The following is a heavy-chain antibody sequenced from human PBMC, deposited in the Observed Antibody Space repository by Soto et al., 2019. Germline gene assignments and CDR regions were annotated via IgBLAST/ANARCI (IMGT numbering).Heavy chain of an antibody. Sequence: EVQLVESGGGLVQPGGSLRLSCEASGFIFSTHWMHWVRQVPGKGLDWVARIEDDGRRTDYADSVKGRFTISRDNAKSTLFLQLNSLRVEDTATDPCAKAEYTAALPGLWGRGTLVTVSS. CDR1: GFIFSTHW. J-gene: IGHJ4*02. V-gene: IGHV3-74*01. D-gene: IGHD2-15*01. CDR3: AKAEYTAALPGL. CDR2: IEDDGRRT.